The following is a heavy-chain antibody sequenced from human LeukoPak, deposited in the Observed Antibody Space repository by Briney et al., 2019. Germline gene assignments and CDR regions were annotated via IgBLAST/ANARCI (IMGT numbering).Heavy chain of an antibody. Sequence: AGGSLRLSCAASGFTFSSYAMSWVRQAPGKGLEWVSSIGSSSSYIFYADSVKGRFTVSRDDAKKSLYLQMNSLRVEDTAVYFCTRGIASGSDWGQGTLVTVSS. J-gene: IGHJ4*02. CDR2: IGSSSSYI. D-gene: IGHD3-10*01. CDR3: TRGIASGSD. V-gene: IGHV3-21*01. CDR1: GFTFSSYA.